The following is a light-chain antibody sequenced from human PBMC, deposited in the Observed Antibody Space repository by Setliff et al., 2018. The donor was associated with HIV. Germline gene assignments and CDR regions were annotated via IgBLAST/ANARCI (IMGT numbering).Light chain of an antibody. Sequence: QSVLTQPRSVSGPPGQSVTISCTGTSSDVGGYNYVSWFQHHPGKAPKLMIYDVTKRPSGVPDRFSGPKSGNTASLTISGLQAEDEADYYCCSYAGRYGSSYVFATGTKVTVL. V-gene: IGLV2-11*01. CDR3: CSYAGRYGSSYV. CDR1: SSDVGGYNY. CDR2: DVT. J-gene: IGLJ1*01.